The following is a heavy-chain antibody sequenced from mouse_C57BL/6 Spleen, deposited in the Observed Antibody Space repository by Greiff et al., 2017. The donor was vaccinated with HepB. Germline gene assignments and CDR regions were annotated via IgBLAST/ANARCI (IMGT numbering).Heavy chain of an antibody. Sequence: QVQLKQPGAELVRPGSSVKLSCKASGYTFTSYWMDWVKQRPGQGLEWIGNIYPSDSETHYNQKFKDKATLTVDKSSSTAYMQLSSLTSEDSAVYYCASGGYDGPFAYWGQGTLVTVSA. CDR1: GYTFTSYW. CDR3: ASGGYDGPFAY. J-gene: IGHJ3*01. CDR2: IYPSDSET. D-gene: IGHD2-2*01. V-gene: IGHV1-61*01.